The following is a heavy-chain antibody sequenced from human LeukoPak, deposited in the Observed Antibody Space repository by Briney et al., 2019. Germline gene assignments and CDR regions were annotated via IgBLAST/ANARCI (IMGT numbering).Heavy chain of an antibody. CDR2: IHSDGSRT. CDR1: GFTFSDYW. V-gene: IGHV3-74*01. Sequence: GRSLRLSCAASGFTFSDYWMHWVRQAPGKGLMWVSRIHSDGSRTNYADSVRGRFTISRDNAKNTLYLQMNSLRVEDMAVYYCVRGYRGGPGGYWGQGTLVTVSS. CDR3: VRGYRGGPGGY. D-gene: IGHD5-24*01. J-gene: IGHJ4*02.